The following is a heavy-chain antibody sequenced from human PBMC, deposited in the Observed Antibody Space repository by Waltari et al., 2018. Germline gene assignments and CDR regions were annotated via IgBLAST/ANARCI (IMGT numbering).Heavy chain of an antibody. CDR1: GYSRSSGYS. CDR3: ARFKPDYYGSGNKISEGVRGYYMDV. J-gene: IGHJ6*03. CDR2: TYHSGST. D-gene: IGHD3-10*01. V-gene: IGHV4-38-2*01. Sequence: QVQLQESGPGLVKPSETLFLTCAVSGYSRSSGYSWGWIRPPTAKGLGRIGSTYHSGSTYYNPSLKSRVTISVDTSKNQFSLKLSSVTAADTAVYYCARFKPDYYGSGNKISEGVRGYYMDVWGKGTTVTVSS.